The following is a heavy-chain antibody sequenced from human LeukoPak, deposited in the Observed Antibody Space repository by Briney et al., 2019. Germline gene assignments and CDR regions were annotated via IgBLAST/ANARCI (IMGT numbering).Heavy chain of an antibody. CDR2: IRGSGDST. D-gene: IGHD5-12*01. J-gene: IGHJ4*02. V-gene: IGHV3-23*01. CDR3: AKYLSGYGTRY. Sequence: GGSLRLSCAASGFTFSSYDMSWVRQAPGKGLEWVSAIRGSGDSTYYADSVKGRFTISRDSSKNTLYLQMNSLRAEDTAVYYSAKYLSGYGTRYWGQGTLVTVSS. CDR1: GFTFSSYD.